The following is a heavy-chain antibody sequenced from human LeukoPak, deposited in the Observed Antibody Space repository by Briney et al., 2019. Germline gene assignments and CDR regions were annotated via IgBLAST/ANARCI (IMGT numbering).Heavy chain of an antibody. CDR3: ARDFTGGYYYYYYMDV. J-gene: IGHJ6*03. D-gene: IGHD3-9*01. CDR1: GGSISSSSYY. V-gene: IGHV4-39*07. CDR2: IYYSGST. Sequence: SETLSLTCTVSGGSISSSSYYWGWIRQPPGKGLEWIGSIYYSGSTYYNPSLKSRVTISVDTSKNQFSLKLSSVTAADTAVYYCARDFTGGYYYYYYMDVWGKGTTVTVSS.